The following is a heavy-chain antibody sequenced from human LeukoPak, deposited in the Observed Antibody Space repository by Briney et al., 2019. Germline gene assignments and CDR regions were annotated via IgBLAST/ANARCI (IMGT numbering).Heavy chain of an antibody. V-gene: IGHV3-33*07. CDR2: IWYDGSNK. CDR1: GFTFGKYW. D-gene: IGHD2-15*01. J-gene: IGHJ6*02. CDR3: ARDTYCSGGSCYWPLYYYYGMDV. Sequence: GGSLRLSCVASGFTFGKYWMSWVRQAPGKGLEWVAVIWYDGSNKYYADSVKGRFTISRDNSKNTLYLQMNSLRAEDTAVYYCARDTYCSGGSCYWPLYYYYGMDVWGQGTTVTVSS.